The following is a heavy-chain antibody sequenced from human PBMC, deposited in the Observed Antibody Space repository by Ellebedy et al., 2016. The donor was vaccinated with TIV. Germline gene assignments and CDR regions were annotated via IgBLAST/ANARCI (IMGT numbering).Heavy chain of an antibody. CDR1: GYSFTSYW. CDR3: ARANDYGGNSRWYFDL. D-gene: IGHD4-23*01. J-gene: IGHJ2*01. CDR2: IYPGDSDT. Sequence: GESLKISXKGSGYSFTSYWIGWVRQMPGKGLEWMGIIYPGDSDTRYSPSFQGQVTISADKSISTAYLQWSSLKASDTAMYYCARANDYGGNSRWYFDLWGRGTLVTVSS. V-gene: IGHV5-51*01.